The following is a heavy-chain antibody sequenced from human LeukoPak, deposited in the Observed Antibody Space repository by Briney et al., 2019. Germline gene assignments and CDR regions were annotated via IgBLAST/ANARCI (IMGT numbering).Heavy chain of an antibody. V-gene: IGHV4-59*11. J-gene: IGHJ4*02. CDR2: IYYSEYT. CDR3: AGEAAAGTNFDY. D-gene: IGHD6-13*01. Sequence: SETLSLTCTVSGDSIGNQYWSRIRQPPGKGLEWIGYIYYSEYTKYNPSLESRVTISVDTSKNQFSLRLTSVTAADTAIYFCAGEAAAGTNFDYWGQGILVTVSS. CDR1: GDSIGNQY.